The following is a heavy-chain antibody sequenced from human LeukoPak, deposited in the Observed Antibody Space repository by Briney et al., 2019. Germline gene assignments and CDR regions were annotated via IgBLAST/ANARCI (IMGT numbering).Heavy chain of an antibody. CDR3: TTWYYYGSGGHYGMDV. D-gene: IGHD3-10*01. V-gene: IGHV3-15*01. Sequence: PGGSLRLSCAASGFTFSNAWMSWVRQAPGKGLEWVGRIKSKTDGGTTDYAAPVKGRFTISRDGSKNTLYLQMNSLKTEDTAVYYCTTWYYYGSGGHYGMDVWGQGTTVTVSS. J-gene: IGHJ6*02. CDR2: IKSKTDGGTT. CDR1: GFTFSNAW.